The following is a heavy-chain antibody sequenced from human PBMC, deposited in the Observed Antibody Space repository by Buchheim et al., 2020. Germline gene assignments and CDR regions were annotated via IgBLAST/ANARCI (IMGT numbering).Heavy chain of an antibody. CDR3: AREDTPYSSSWYRYYYYYMDV. CDR2: IWYDGSNK. Sequence: QVQLVESGGGVVQPGRSLRLSCAASGFTFSSYGMHWVRQAPGKGLEWVAVIWYDGSNKYYADSVEGRFTISRDNSKNTLYLQMNSLRAEDTAVYYCAREDTPYSSSWYRYYYYYMDVWGKGTT. D-gene: IGHD6-13*01. J-gene: IGHJ6*03. CDR1: GFTFSSYG. V-gene: IGHV3-33*01.